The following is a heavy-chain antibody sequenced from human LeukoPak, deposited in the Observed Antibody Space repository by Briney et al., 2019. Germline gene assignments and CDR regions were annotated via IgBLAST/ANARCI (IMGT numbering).Heavy chain of an antibody. CDR3: ARKPLSSSLDY. CDR1: GGSFSGYY. V-gene: IGHV4-34*01. Sequence: PSETLSLTCAVYGGSFSGYYWSWIRQPPGKGLEWIGEINHSGSTNYNPSLKSRVTISVDTSKNQFSLKLSSVTAADTAVYYCARKPLSSSLDYWGQGTLVTVSS. CDR2: INHSGST. D-gene: IGHD6-13*01. J-gene: IGHJ4*02.